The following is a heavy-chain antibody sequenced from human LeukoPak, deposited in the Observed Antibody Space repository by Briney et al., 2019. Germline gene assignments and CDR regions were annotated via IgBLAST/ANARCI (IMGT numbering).Heavy chain of an antibody. D-gene: IGHD3-9*01. CDR3: AGGTGFIIKD. CDR2: IKQDGSEK. V-gene: IGHV3-7*03. CDR1: GFTFSLYW. Sequence: TGGSLRLSCAASGFTFSLYWMNWVRRAPGKGLEWVANIKQDGSEKNYVDSAKGRFTISRDNAKNSLYLQMNNLRVEDTAMYYCAGGTGFIIKDWGQGTLVTVSS. J-gene: IGHJ4*02.